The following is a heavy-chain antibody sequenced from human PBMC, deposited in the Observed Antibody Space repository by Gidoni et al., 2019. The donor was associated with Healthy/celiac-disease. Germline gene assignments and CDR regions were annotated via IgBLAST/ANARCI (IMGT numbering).Heavy chain of an antibody. CDR2: IYYSGST. CDR3: ARRLRDTAMVGYYYYYGMDV. D-gene: IGHD5-18*01. J-gene: IGHJ6*02. V-gene: IGHV4-39*01. Sequence: LELIGSIYYSGSTYYNPSLKSRVTISVDTSKNQFSLKLSSVTAADTAVYYCARRLRDTAMVGYYYYYGMDVWSQGTTVTVSS.